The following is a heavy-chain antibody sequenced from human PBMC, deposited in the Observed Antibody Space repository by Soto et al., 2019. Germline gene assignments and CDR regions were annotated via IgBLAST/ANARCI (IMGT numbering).Heavy chain of an antibody. CDR3: ATVGGGSLDS. CDR2: INPNSGVT. J-gene: IGHJ4*02. D-gene: IGHD2-15*01. Sequence: ASVKVSCKASGYTFTNQFMHWVRQAPGQGLEWMAWINPNSGVTNYAQKFQGRVALTRDTSISTAYMTLSSLRSDDTAVYYCATVGGGSLDSWGQGTLVTVSS. CDR1: GYTFTNQF. V-gene: IGHV1-2*02.